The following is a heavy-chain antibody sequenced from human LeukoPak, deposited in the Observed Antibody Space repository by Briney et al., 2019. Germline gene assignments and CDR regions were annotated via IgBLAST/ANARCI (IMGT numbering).Heavy chain of an antibody. D-gene: IGHD5-12*01. J-gene: IGHJ4*02. Sequence: SETLSLTCTVSGGSISSFYWSWIRQPPGQGLEWIGYIHSSGNTNYNPSLKIRVTISVDTSKNQFSLKLSSVTAADTAVYYCARMGGYSGYATHWGQGTLVTVSS. V-gene: IGHV4-59*08. CDR1: GGSISSFY. CDR3: ARMGGYSGYATH. CDR2: IHSSGNT.